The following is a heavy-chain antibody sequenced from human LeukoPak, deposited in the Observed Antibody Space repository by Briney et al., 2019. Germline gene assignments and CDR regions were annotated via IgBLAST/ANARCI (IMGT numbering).Heavy chain of an antibody. CDR1: GYSISSGYY. CDR2: IYHSGST. V-gene: IGHV4-38-2*02. J-gene: IGHJ5*02. CDR3: ARDVDYGDYGWFDP. Sequence: PSETLSLTCAVSGYSISSGYYWGWIRQPPGKGLEWIGSIYHSGSTYYNPSLKSRVTISVDTSKNQFSLKLSSVTAADTAVYYCARDVDYGDYGWFDPWGQGTLVTVSS. D-gene: IGHD4-17*01.